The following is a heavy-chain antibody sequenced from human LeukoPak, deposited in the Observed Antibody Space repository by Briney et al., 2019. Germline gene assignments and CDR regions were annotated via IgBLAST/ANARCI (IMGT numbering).Heavy chain of an antibody. J-gene: IGHJ5*02. D-gene: IGHD2-21*01. CDR2: INPNSGGT. CDR3: AREYYGRALDP. V-gene: IGHV1-2*02. CDR1: GYTFSDYY. Sequence: ASVKVSCKPSGYTFSDYYLHWVRQAPGQGLEWMGWINPNSGGTNFAQKFQGRVTMTRDTSISTAYMELSRLRSDDTAVYYCAREYYGRALDPWGQGTLVTVSS.